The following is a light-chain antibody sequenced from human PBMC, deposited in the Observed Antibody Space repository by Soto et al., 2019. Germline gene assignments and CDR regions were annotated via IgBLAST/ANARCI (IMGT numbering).Light chain of an antibody. CDR3: SSYASSSPFV. J-gene: IGLJ1*01. CDR2: DVS. V-gene: IGLV2-14*01. Sequence: AVLTQPASVSGSRGQSITISCTGTGSDVGGYKYVSWYQQLPGKAPKLMIYDVSYRPSGVSDRFSGSKSGNTASLIISGLQAEDEADYYCSSYASSSPFVFGTGTKVTVL. CDR1: GSDVGGYKY.